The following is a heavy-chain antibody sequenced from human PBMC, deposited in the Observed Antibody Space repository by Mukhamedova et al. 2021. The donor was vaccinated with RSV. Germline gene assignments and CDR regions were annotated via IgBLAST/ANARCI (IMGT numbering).Heavy chain of an antibody. CDR2: ISSSSSYI. V-gene: IGHV3-21*01. Sequence: RQAPGKGLEWVSSISSSSSYIYYADSVKGRFTISRDNAKNSLYLQMNSLRAEDTAVYYCARVGNLVGAMSFDYWGQGTLVTVSS. J-gene: IGHJ4*02. D-gene: IGHD1-26*01. CDR3: ARVGNLVGAMSFDY.